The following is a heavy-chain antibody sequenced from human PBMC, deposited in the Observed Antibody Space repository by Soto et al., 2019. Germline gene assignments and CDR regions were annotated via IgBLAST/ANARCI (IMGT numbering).Heavy chain of an antibody. CDR1: GGSFSGYY. V-gene: IGHV4-34*01. CDR2: INHSGST. CDR3: ARGGIAVVPAAMRFVNY. D-gene: IGHD2-2*01. J-gene: IGHJ4*02. Sequence: SETLSLTCAVYGGSFSGYYWSWIRQPPGKGLEWIGEINHSGSTNYNPSLKSRVTISVDTSKNQSSLKLSSVTAADTAVYYCARGGIAVVPAAMRFVNYWGQGTLVTVSS.